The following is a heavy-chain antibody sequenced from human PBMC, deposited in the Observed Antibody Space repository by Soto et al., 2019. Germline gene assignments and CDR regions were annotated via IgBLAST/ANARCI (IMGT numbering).Heavy chain of an antibody. V-gene: IGHV3-7*05. CDR2: IKQDGSEK. CDR3: ATPYMVREIYLDY. Sequence: EVQLVESGGGLVQPGGSLRLSCAASGFTFSSYWMSWVRQAPGKGLEWVANIKQDGSEKYYVDSVKGRFTISRDNAKNSLYLQMNSLRAEDTAVYYCATPYMVREIYLDYWGQGTLVTVSS. J-gene: IGHJ4*02. D-gene: IGHD3-10*01. CDR1: GFTFSSYW.